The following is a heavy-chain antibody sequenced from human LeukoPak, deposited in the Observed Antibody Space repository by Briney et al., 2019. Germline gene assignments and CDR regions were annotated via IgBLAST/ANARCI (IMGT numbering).Heavy chain of an antibody. CDR3: ARGGRGSAAVVAPRAFDI. J-gene: IGHJ3*02. CDR1: GFTVSSTH. Sequence: GGSLRLSCAASGFTVSSTHIVWVRQAPGKGLEWVSVTYTGGNSYYTDSVKGRFIISRDISKNTLYLQMNSLRAEDSALYYCARGGRGSAAVVAPRAFDIWGQGMMVTVSS. CDR2: TYTGGNS. D-gene: IGHD3-22*01. V-gene: IGHV3-53*01.